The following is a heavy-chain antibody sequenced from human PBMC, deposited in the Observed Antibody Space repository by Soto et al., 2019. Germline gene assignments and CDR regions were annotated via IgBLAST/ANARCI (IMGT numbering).Heavy chain of an antibody. J-gene: IGHJ5*02. V-gene: IGHV3-74*01. Sequence: LRLSCSASGLTSEKYITHWLRQVPGKGLVWVARINKHRNSTTYADFAKGRFSISRDNAKDNLYLLMSSLRAEDTARYYCARDEGFDPWGQGTMVTVSS. CDR3: ARDEGFDP. CDR2: INKHRNST. CDR1: GLTSEKYI.